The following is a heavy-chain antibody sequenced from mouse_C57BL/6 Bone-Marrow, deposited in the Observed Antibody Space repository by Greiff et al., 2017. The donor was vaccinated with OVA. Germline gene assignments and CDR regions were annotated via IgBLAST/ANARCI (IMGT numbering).Heavy chain of an antibody. CDR1: GYTFTDYY. Sequence: EVKLVESGPELVKPGASVKISCKASGYTFTDYYMNWVKQSHGKSLEWIGDINPNNGGTSYNQKFKGKATLTVDKSSSTAYMELRSLTSEDSAVYYCARGIYYDYAMDYWGQGTSVTVSS. CDR2: INPNNGGT. CDR3: ARGIYYDYAMDY. J-gene: IGHJ4*01. V-gene: IGHV1-26*01. D-gene: IGHD2-1*01.